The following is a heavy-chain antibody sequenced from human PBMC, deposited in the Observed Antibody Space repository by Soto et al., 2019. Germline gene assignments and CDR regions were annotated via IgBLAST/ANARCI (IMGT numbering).Heavy chain of an antibody. Sequence: GGALRLSCAASGFTFSSYGMHWVRQAPGKGLEWVAVISYDGTNKYYADSVTGRFTISRDNSKNTLYLQMNRLRAHTRAVYYCAKEGGVYSYGRFDYSGQGPLV. CDR1: GFTFSSYG. D-gene: IGHD5-18*01. J-gene: IGHJ4*02. CDR2: ISYDGTNK. V-gene: IGHV3-30*18. CDR3: AKEGGVYSYGRFDY.